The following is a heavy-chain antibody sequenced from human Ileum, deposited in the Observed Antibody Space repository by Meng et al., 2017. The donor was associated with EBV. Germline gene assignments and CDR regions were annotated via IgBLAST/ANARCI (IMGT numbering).Heavy chain of an antibody. D-gene: IGHD3-22*01. CDR2: IHHTEGT. CDR1: VDAVRSNTC. J-gene: IGHJ4*02. CDR3: ARDSFSDSSGYYSLDY. Sequence: PGLVAPSETLSPTSVVSVDAVRSNTCRRLVRQAPGKCMYLIGEIHHTEGTNNIPSHDSQFTISVDKSKNHFSLKLSSVTAAYTSVYYCARDSFSDSSGYYSLDYWFQGSLVTVSS. V-gene: IGHV4/OR15-8*01.